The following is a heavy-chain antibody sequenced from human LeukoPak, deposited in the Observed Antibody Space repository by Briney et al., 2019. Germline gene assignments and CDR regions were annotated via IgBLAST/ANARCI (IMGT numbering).Heavy chain of an antibody. CDR3: ARDKGYGDYDWFDP. J-gene: IGHJ5*02. V-gene: IGHV1-18*01. Sequence: ASVKVSCKASGYTFIRYGISWVRQAPGQGLEWMGWISAYNGNTNYAQKLQGRVTMTTDTSTSTAYMELRSLRSDDTAVYYCARDKGYGDYDWFDPWGQGTLVTVSS. CDR1: GYTFIRYG. CDR2: ISAYNGNT. D-gene: IGHD4-17*01.